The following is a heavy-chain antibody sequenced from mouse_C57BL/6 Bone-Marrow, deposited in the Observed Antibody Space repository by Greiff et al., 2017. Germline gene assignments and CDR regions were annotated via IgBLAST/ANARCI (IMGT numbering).Heavy chain of an antibody. CDR1: GYTFTSYW. D-gene: IGHD1-1*01. CDR2: IDPSDSYT. Sequence: QVQLPQPGAELVMPGASVKLSCKASGYTFTSYWMHWVKQRPGQGLEWIGEIDPSDSYTNYNQKFKGKSTLTVDKSSSTAYMQLSSLTSEDSAVYYSARTGVVPYYYAMDYWGQGTSVTVAS. J-gene: IGHJ4*01. CDR3: ARTGVVPYYYAMDY. V-gene: IGHV1-69*01.